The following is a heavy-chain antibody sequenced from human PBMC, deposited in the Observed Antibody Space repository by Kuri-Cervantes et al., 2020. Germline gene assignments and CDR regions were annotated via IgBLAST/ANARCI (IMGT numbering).Heavy chain of an antibody. D-gene: IGHD2-15*01. CDR3: ARGRVVVVAKRWYFDL. J-gene: IGHJ2*01. CDR2: INPSGGST. CDR1: GYTFTSYY. Sequence: ASVKDSCKASGYTFTSYYMHWLRQAPGQGLEWMGIINPSGGSTSYAQKFQGRVTMTTETSTSTAYMELRSLRSDDTAVYYCARGRVVVVAKRWYFDLWGRGTLVTVSS. V-gene: IGHV1-46*01.